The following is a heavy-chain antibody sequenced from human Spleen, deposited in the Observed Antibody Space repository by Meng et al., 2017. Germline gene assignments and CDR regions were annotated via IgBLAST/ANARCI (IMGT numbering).Heavy chain of an antibody. J-gene: IGHJ3*02. CDR2: ISSSGSTI. D-gene: IGHD3-3*01. Sequence: GESLKISCEASGFTFSSYEMNWVRQAPGKGLEWVSYISSSGSTIYYAGAVKGRFTISRDNAKNSLYLQMNSSRAEDTAVYYCARDITIFGVVGGGFDIGGQGTMVTVSS. V-gene: IGHV3-48*03. CDR1: GFTFSSYE. CDR3: ARDITIFGVVGGGFDI.